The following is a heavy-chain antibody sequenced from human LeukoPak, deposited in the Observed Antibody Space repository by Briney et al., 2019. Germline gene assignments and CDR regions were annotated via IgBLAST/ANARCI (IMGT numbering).Heavy chain of an antibody. J-gene: IGHJ4*02. V-gene: IGHV3-73*01. D-gene: IGHD3-16*01. CDR2: IRSKANHYAT. Sequence: PGGSLRLSCAASGFTFSGSAMHWVRQASGKGLEWVGRIRSKANHYATAYAASVKGRFTISRDDSKNTLYLQMNSLKTEDTAVYYCTTDRPFTSGGVITHWGQGTLVTVSS. CDR1: GFTFSGSA. CDR3: TTDRPFTSGGVITH.